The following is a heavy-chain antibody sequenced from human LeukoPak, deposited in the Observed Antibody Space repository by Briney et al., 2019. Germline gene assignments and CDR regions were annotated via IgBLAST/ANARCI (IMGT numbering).Heavy chain of an antibody. J-gene: IGHJ4*02. V-gene: IGHV1-24*01. CDR2: FDPEDGET. D-gene: IGHD2-15*01. CDR1: GYTLTELS. CDR3: ARDEEGQYCSGGSCYLHDY. Sequence: GASVKVSCKVSGYTLTELSMHWVRQAPGKGLEWMGGFDPEDGETIYAQKFQGRVTITRNTSISTAYMELSSLRSEDTAVYYCARDEEGQYCSGGSCYLHDYWGQGTLVTVSS.